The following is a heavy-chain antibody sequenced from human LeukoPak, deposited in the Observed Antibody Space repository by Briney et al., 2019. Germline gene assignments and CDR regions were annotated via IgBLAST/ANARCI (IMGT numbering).Heavy chain of an antibody. J-gene: IGHJ4*02. CDR3: ARGQVVRDF. V-gene: IGHV4-34*01. Sequence: PSETLSLTCAVYGGSFSSYYWSWIRQPPGKGLEWIGEINHSGGTNYNPSLKSRVTISVDTSKNQFSLKLTSVTAADTAVYYCARGQVVRDFWGQGTLVTVSS. D-gene: IGHD2-15*01. CDR1: GGSFSSYY. CDR2: INHSGGT.